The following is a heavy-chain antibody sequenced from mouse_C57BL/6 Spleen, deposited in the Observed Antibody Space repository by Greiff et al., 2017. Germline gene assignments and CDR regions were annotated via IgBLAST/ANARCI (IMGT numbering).Heavy chain of an antibody. CDR2: IYPGNSDT. V-gene: IGHV1-5*01. Sequence: VQLQQSGTVLARPGASVKMSCKTSGYTFTSYWMHWVKQRPGQGLEWIGAIYPGNSDTSYNQKFKGKAKLTAVTSASTAYMELSSLTNEDSAAYYCTRTPANWDIDYWGQGTTLTVSS. D-gene: IGHD4-1*01. CDR1: GYTFTSYW. CDR3: TRTPANWDIDY. J-gene: IGHJ2*01.